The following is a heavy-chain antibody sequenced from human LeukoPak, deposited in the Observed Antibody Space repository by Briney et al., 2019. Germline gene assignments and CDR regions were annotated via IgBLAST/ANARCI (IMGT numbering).Heavy chain of an antibody. CDR3: ANLGSTNY. CDR1: GYTFTGYY. D-gene: IGHD1-26*01. Sequence: ASVKVSCKASGYTFTGYYIHWVRQAPGQGLEWMGWINPKSGGTNYAQKFQGRASMTRDTSISTAYMELSSLRSDDTAVYYCANLGSTNYWGQGTLVTVSS. CDR2: INPKSGGT. J-gene: IGHJ4*02. V-gene: IGHV1-2*02.